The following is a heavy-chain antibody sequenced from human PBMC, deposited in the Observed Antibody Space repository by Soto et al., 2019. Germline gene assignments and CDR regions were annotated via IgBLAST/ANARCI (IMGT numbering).Heavy chain of an antibody. CDR3: AIITYRGWLVRDF. J-gene: IGHJ4*02. CDR2: INHSGST. D-gene: IGHD6-19*01. V-gene: IGHV4-34*01. Sequence: SETLSLTCAVYGGSFSGYYWSWIRQPPGKGLEWIGEINHSGSTNYNPSLKSRVTISVDTSKNQFSLKLSSVTAADTAVYYCAIITYRGWLVRDFWGQGTLVTVSS. CDR1: GGSFSGYY.